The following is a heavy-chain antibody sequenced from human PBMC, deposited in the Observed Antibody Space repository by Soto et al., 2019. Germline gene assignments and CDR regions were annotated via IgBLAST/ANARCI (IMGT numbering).Heavy chain of an antibody. CDR3: ASDNSSGYLIDY. CDR1: GGSISSGDYY. Sequence: SETLSLTCTVSGGSISSGDYYWSWILQPPGKGLEWIWYIYYIGSTYYNPSLKSRVTISVDTSKNQFSLKLSSVTAADTAVYYCASDNSSGYLIDYWGQGTLVTVSS. D-gene: IGHD3-22*01. CDR2: IYYIGST. V-gene: IGHV4-30-4*01. J-gene: IGHJ4*02.